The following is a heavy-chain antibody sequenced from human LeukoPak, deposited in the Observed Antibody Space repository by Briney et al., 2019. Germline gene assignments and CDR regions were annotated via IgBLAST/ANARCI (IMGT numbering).Heavy chain of an antibody. Sequence: PSETLSLTCTVSGGSISSSSHYWGWIRQPPGKGPEWIGTIYYSGSTHYNPSLKSRVTISADTSKNQFSLKLSFVTAADTAVYYCVRHDCGSTGCSYYYGADVWGQGTTVTASS. J-gene: IGHJ6*02. D-gene: IGHD2-2*01. V-gene: IGHV4-39*01. CDR1: GGSISSSSHY. CDR3: VRHDCGSTGCSYYYGADV. CDR2: IYYSGST.